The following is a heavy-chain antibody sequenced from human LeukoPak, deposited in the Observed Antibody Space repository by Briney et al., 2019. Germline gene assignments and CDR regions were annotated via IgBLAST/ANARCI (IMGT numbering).Heavy chain of an antibody. D-gene: IGHD6-19*01. Sequence: GGSLRLSCAASGFTFSSYAMSWVRQAPGEGLEWVSAISGSGGSTYYADSVKGRFTISRDNSKNTLYLQMNSLRAEDTAVYYCAKGSEAGGWYGDFDYWGQGTLVTVSS. CDR3: AKGSEAGGWYGDFDY. CDR1: GFTFSSYA. J-gene: IGHJ4*02. CDR2: ISGSGGST. V-gene: IGHV3-23*01.